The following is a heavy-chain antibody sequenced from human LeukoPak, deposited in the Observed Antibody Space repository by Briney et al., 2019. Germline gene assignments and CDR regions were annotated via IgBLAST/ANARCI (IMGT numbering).Heavy chain of an antibody. Sequence: XGSLRLSCAASGFTVSSNYMSWVRQAPGKGLEWVSVIYSGGSTYYADSVKGRFTISRDNSKNTLYLQMNSLRAEDTAVYYCARGPRRTNFDYWGQGTLVTVSS. CDR3: ARGPRRTNFDY. D-gene: IGHD1-14*01. V-gene: IGHV3-53*01. CDR2: IYSGGST. CDR1: GFTVSSNY. J-gene: IGHJ4*02.